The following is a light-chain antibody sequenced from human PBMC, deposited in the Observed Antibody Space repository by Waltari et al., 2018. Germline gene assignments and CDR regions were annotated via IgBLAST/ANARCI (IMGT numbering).Light chain of an antibody. Sequence: YVLTQPPSVSVAPGKTATITCGEDNIETKSVHWYQQKPGQAPILFMFYDSERPSVSPGRFAGSNSGNRATLTISRVEAGDEADYYCQVWDSYRHHYVFGTGTKVTVL. CDR2: YDS. J-gene: IGLJ1*01. CDR3: QVWDSYRHHYV. V-gene: IGLV3-21*04. CDR1: NIETKS.